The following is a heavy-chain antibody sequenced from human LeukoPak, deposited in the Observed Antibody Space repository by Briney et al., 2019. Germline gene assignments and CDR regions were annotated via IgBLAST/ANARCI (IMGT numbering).Heavy chain of an antibody. Sequence: ASVKVSCKASGYTFTGYYMHWVRQAPGQGLEWMGWINPNSGGTNYAQKFQGRVTITADESTSTAYMELSSLRSEDTAVYYCARGPPGSLRYLGDWGQGTLVTVSS. J-gene: IGHJ4*02. CDR2: INPNSGGT. CDR1: GYTFTGYY. V-gene: IGHV1-2*02. D-gene: IGHD3-9*01. CDR3: ARGPPGSLRYLGD.